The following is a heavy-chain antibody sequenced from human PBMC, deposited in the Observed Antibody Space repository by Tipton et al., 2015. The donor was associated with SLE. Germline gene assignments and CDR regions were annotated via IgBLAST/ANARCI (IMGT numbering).Heavy chain of an antibody. J-gene: IGHJ2*01. Sequence: GLVKPSETLSLTCTVSGGSISGSHWTWIRQPPGKGLEWIGYIYYSGSTNYNPSLKSRVTISVDTSKNQFSLKLSSVTAADTAVYYCARAPTFWSGYYDPDWYFDLWGRGTLVTVSS. V-gene: IGHV4-59*01. CDR1: GGSISGSH. D-gene: IGHD3-3*01. CDR3: ARAPTFWSGYYDPDWYFDL. CDR2: IYYSGST.